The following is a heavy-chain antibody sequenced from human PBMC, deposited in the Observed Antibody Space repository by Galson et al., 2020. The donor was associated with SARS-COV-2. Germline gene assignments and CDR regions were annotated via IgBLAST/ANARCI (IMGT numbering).Heavy chain of an antibody. CDR1: GFTFSSYS. CDR3: ARDLKGYSYGYFDY. V-gene: IGHV3-21*01. Sequence: GESLKISCAASGFTFSSYSMHWVRQAPGKGLEWVSPISSSSSYINYADSVKGRFTISRDNDKNSLYLQMNSLRAEDTAVYYCARDLKGYSYGYFDYWGQGSLVTVSS. J-gene: IGHJ4*02. D-gene: IGHD5-18*01. CDR2: ISSSSSYI.